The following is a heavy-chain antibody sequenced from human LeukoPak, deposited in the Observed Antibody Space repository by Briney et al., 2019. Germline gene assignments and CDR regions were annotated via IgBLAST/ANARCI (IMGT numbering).Heavy chain of an antibody. D-gene: IGHD2-2*01. V-gene: IGHV1-69*04. Sequence: SVKVSCKASGGTFSSYAISWVRQAPGQGLEWMGRIIPILGIANYAQKFQGRVTITADKSTSTAYMELSSLRSEDTAVYYCARSPTMPPYYYCGMDVWGQGTTVTVSS. CDR2: IIPILGIA. J-gene: IGHJ6*02. CDR3: ARSPTMPPYYYCGMDV. CDR1: GGTFSSYA.